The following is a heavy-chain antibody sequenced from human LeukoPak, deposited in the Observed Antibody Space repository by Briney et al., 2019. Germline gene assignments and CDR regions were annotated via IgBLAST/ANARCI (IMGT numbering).Heavy chain of an antibody. Sequence: SGGSLRLSCAASGFTFSTFSMNWVRQAPGKGLEWVSYISNSSSTMDYADSVKGRFTISRDNAKNSLYLQMNSLRDEDTAVYYCAREWNPSYYNYGVDVWGQGTTVTVSS. CDR1: GFTFSTFS. CDR2: ISNSSSTM. CDR3: AREWNPSYYNYGVDV. J-gene: IGHJ6*02. V-gene: IGHV3-48*02. D-gene: IGHD1-1*01.